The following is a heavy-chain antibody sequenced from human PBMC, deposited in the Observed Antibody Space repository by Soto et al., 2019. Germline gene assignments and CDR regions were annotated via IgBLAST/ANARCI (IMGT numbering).Heavy chain of an antibody. D-gene: IGHD2-2*01. CDR3: ARESIWVPAAHNWFDP. Sequence: SQTLSLTCAISGDSVSSNSAAWNWIRQSPSRGLEWLGRTYYRSKWYNDYAVSVKSRITINPDTSKSQFSLQLNSVTPEDTAVYYCARESIWVPAAHNWFDPWGQGTQVTVSS. J-gene: IGHJ5*02. V-gene: IGHV6-1*01. CDR1: GDSVSSNSAA. CDR2: TYYRSKWYN.